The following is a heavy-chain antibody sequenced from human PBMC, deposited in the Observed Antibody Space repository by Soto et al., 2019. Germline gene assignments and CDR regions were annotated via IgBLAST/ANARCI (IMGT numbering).Heavy chain of an antibody. J-gene: IGHJ6*02. CDR1: GYTFTGYY. Sequence: QVQLVQSGAEVKKPGASVKVSCKASGYTFTGYYMHWVRQAPGQGVEWMGWINPNSGGTNYAQKCQGRVTMTSDTSISTAYMELSRLRSDDTDVYYCARDLVGLRQLSLDYYYGMDVWGQGTTVTVSS. CDR3: ARDLVGLRQLSLDYYYGMDV. CDR2: INPNSGGT. V-gene: IGHV1-2*02. D-gene: IGHD3-16*02.